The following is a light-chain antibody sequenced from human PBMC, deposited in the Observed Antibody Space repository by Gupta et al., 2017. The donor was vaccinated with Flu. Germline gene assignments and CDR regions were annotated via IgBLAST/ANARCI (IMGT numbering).Light chain of an antibody. Sequence: SYVLTQPPSVSVAPGQTARITCGGNSSGGNNLHWYQQKPGPAPLLLFYFDRDRPSGIPERFSAATAATTATSTTSRAEAGEEADYYRQESDNTNDNLVFGGGTKLTVL. V-gene: IGLV3-21*02. CDR3: QESDNTNDNLV. CDR2: FDR. J-gene: IGLJ3*02. CDR1: SSGGNN.